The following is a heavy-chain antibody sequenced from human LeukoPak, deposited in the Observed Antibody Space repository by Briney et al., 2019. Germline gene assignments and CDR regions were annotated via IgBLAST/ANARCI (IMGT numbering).Heavy chain of an antibody. D-gene: IGHD3-10*01. CDR3: ARVLLWFGELFDAFDI. Sequence: PSETLSLTRNVSGGSISSYYWSWIRQPAGKGLEWIGRIYTSGSTNYNPSLKSRVTMSVDTSKNQFSLKLSSVTAADTAVYYCARVLLWFGELFDAFDIWGQGTMVTVSS. J-gene: IGHJ3*02. CDR2: IYTSGST. V-gene: IGHV4-4*07. CDR1: GGSISSYY.